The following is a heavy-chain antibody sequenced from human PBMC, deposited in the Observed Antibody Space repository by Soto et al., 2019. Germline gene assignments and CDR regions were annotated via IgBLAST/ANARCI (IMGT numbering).Heavy chain of an antibody. J-gene: IGHJ4*02. D-gene: IGHD2-15*01. CDR3: ARAGIVVVVAATKGPYYFDY. V-gene: IGHV4-34*01. CDR1: GGSFSGYY. Sequence: QVQLQQWGAGLLKPSETLSLTCAVYGGSFSGYYWSWIRQPPGKGLEWIGEINHSGSTNYNPSLKSRVTISVDTSKNQFSLKLSSVTAADTAVYYCARAGIVVVVAATKGPYYFDYRGQGTLVTVSS. CDR2: INHSGST.